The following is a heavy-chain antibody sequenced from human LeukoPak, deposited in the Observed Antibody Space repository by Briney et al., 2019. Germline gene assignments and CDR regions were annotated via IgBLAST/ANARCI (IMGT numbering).Heavy chain of an antibody. Sequence: PSETLSLTCTVSGGSISSSSYYWGWIRQPPGKGLEWIGSIYYSGSTYYNPSLKSRVTISVDTSKNQFSLKLSSVTAADTAVYYCARGLWQWLGPFDYWGQGTLVTVSS. D-gene: IGHD6-19*01. V-gene: IGHV4-39*07. CDR1: GGSISSSSYY. CDR2: IYYSGST. CDR3: ARGLWQWLGPFDY. J-gene: IGHJ4*02.